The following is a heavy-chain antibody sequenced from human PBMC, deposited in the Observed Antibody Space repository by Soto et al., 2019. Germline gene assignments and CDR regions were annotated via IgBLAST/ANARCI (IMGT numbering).Heavy chain of an antibody. CDR1: GFTFNTYG. V-gene: IGHV3-33*01. CDR3: VRSPGDYSYFDF. J-gene: IGHJ4*02. D-gene: IGHD4-17*01. Sequence: QAQLVESGGGVVQPERSLRLSCTASGFTFNTYGMHWVRKAPGKGLEWVAVIWYNGNNKYYADSVKGRFTISRDNSKDTLYLQMNSLRAEATAVYYCVRSPGDYSYFDFWGQGTLVTVSS. CDR2: IWYNGNNK.